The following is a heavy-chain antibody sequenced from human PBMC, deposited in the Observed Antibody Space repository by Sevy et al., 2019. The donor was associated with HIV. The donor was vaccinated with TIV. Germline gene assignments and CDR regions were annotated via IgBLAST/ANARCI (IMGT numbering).Heavy chain of an antibody. CDR3: ARHPGGARGVDY. V-gene: IGHV5-51*01. Sequence: GESLKISCKGSGYSFTNYYIAWVRQMPGKGLEGMGIIYPGDSDTRYSPSFQGQVTISAGNSITTAYRQWSSLKATDPAMYYCARHPGGARGVDYCGQGFLVTVSS. CDR2: IYPGDSDT. D-gene: IGHD1-26*01. J-gene: IGHJ4*02. CDR1: GYSFTNYY.